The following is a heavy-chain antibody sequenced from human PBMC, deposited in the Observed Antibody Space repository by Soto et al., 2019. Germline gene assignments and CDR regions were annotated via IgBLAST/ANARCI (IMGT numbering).Heavy chain of an antibody. CDR3: ARGTRGKYRINWFDP. Sequence: QVQLQQWGAGLLKPSETLSLTCAVYGGSFSGYYCSWIRQPPGKGLEWIGEINHSGSTNYNPSLKSRVTISVDTSKNQFSLKLSSVTAADTAVYYWARGTRGKYRINWFDPWGQGTLVTVSS. J-gene: IGHJ5*02. V-gene: IGHV4-34*02. CDR1: GGSFSGYY. D-gene: IGHD3-16*01. CDR2: INHSGST.